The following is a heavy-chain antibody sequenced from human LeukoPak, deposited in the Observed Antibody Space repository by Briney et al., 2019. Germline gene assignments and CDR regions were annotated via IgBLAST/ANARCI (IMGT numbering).Heavy chain of an antibody. D-gene: IGHD2-2*01. CDR2: IWYDGSKK. CDR1: GFTFSSYG. Sequence: GGSLRLSCEASGFTFSSYGMHWVRQAPGKGLEWVAVIWYDGSKKYYGDSVKGRFTISRDNSKNTLYLQMNSLRGEDTAVYYCARRYCSSSSCTLDYWGQGTLVTVSS. CDR3: ARRYCSSSSCTLDY. V-gene: IGHV3-33*01. J-gene: IGHJ4*02.